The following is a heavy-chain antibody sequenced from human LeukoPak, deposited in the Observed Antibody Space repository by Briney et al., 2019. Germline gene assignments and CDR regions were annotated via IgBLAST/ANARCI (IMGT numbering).Heavy chain of an antibody. CDR2: ISYDGSNK. CDR1: GFTFSSYG. D-gene: IGHD6-6*01. CDR3: ARDPRIAARFLLYYFDY. Sequence: GGSLRLSCAASGFTFSSYGMHWVRQAPGKGLEWVAVISYDGSNKYYADSVKGRFTISRDNSKNTLYLQMNSLRAEDTAVYYCARDPRIAARFLLYYFDYWGQGTLVTVSS. V-gene: IGHV3-30*19. J-gene: IGHJ4*02.